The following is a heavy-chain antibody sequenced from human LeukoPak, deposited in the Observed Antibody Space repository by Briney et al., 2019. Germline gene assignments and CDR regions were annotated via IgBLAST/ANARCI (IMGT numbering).Heavy chain of an antibody. CDR2: ISSSGSTI. Sequence: GGALRLSCAASGFTFSDYYMSWIRQAPGKGREWVSYISSSGSTIYYADSVKGRFTISRDNAKNSLYLQMISLRAEDTAVYYCARVVGGYYYMDVWGKGTTVTVSS. D-gene: IGHD2-15*01. CDR3: ARVVGGYYYMDV. J-gene: IGHJ6*03. CDR1: GFTFSDYY. V-gene: IGHV3-11*01.